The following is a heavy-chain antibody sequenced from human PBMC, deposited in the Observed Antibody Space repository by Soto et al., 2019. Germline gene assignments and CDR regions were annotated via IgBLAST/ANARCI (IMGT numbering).Heavy chain of an antibody. CDR2: IIPIFGTA. J-gene: IGHJ4*02. V-gene: IGHV1-69*13. D-gene: IGHD3-10*01. CDR3: ARNNGSPLYYYGSGSLDY. CDR1: GGTFSSYA. Sequence: SVKVSCKASGGTFSSYAISWVRQAPGQGLEWMGGIIPIFGTANYAQKFQGRVTVTADESTSTAYMELSSLRSEDTAVYYCARNNGSPLYYYGSGSLDYWGQGTLVTVSS.